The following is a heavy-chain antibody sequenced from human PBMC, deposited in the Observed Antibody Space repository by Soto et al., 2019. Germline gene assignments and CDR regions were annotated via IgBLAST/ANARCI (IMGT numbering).Heavy chain of an antibody. CDR3: ARYHGASCYFDY. CDR1: GGSISSDGYY. Sequence: QVQLQESGPGLVKPSQTLSLTCTVSGGSISSDGYYWSWIRQLPGKGLEWIGYIYNSGSTYYNPSLKSRVIISVDTSKNKFSLKRSSVTDADTAVYYCARYHGASCYFDYWGQGTLVTVSS. J-gene: IGHJ4*02. D-gene: IGHD4-17*01. CDR2: IYNSGST. V-gene: IGHV4-31*03.